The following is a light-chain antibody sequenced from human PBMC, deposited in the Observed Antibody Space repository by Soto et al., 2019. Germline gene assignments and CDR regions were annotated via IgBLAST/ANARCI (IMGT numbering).Light chain of an antibody. CDR1: HSVDTK. Sequence: ETVMTQSPATLSVSLGERVTLSCRASHSVDTKLAWYQHKPGQAPRLLVYGASARATGIPARFSGSGSGTEFTLTISGLQSEDFAVYFCQQYYNWYTYGQGTKLEIK. V-gene: IGKV3-15*01. CDR2: GAS. J-gene: IGKJ2*01. CDR3: QQYYNWYT.